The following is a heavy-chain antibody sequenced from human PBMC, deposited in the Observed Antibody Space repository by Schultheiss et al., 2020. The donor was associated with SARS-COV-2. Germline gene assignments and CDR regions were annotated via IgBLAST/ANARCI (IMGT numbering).Heavy chain of an antibody. CDR1: GFTFGSYA. J-gene: IGHJ6*03. D-gene: IGHD1-1*01. V-gene: IGHV3-23*01. CDR3: AKHTDTTVYYYYMDV. CDR2: ISGSGGST. Sequence: GGSLRLSCAASGFTFGSYAMSWVRQAPGKGLEWVSAISGSGGSTYYADSVKGRFTISRDNSKNTLYLQMNSLRAEDTAVYYCAKHTDTTVYYYYMDVWGKGTTVTVSS.